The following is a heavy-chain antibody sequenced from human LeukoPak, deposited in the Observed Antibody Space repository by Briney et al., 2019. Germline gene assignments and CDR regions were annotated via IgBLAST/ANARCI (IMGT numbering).Heavy chain of an antibody. D-gene: IGHD6-13*01. CDR2: IYPGDSDT. CDR1: GYSFTSYW. CDR3: ARGVRASSSWYIAEYFQH. J-gene: IGHJ1*01. Sequence: GESLKISCKGSGYSFTSYWIGWVRQMPGKGLEWMGIIYPGDSDTRYSPSFQGQVTISADKSISTAYLQWSSLKASDTAMYYCARGVRASSSWYIAEYFQHWGQGTLVTVSS. V-gene: IGHV5-51*01.